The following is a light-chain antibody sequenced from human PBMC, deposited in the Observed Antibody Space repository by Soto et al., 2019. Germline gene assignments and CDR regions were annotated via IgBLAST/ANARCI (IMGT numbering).Light chain of an antibody. Sequence: TQSPSSLSASVGDRVTITCRASQSVSSYLAWYQQKPGQAPRLLFYGASSRATGIPDRFIGSGSGTDFTLTISSLEPEDSAVYYCQDSSTSPWPFGQGTKVDNK. V-gene: IGKV3-20*01. J-gene: IGKJ1*01. CDR3: QDSSTSPWP. CDR1: QSVSSY. CDR2: GAS.